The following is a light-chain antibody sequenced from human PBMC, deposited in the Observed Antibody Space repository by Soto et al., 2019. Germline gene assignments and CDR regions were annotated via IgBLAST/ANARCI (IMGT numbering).Light chain of an antibody. CDR3: QKYNSAPPWT. CDR2: AAS. Sequence: DIQMTQSPSSLSASVEVRVTITCRASQGISSYLAWYQQKPGKVPKLLIYAASKLQSGVPSRFSGSGSDTDFTLTISSLQPEDVATYYCQKYNSAPPWTFGQGTKVEIK. J-gene: IGKJ1*01. CDR1: QGISSY. V-gene: IGKV1-27*01.